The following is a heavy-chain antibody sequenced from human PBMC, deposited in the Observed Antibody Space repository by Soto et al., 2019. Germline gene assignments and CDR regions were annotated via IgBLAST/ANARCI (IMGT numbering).Heavy chain of an antibody. CDR3: SRAVVGAIYYYYYYMDV. CDR2: IYYSGST. D-gene: IGHD1-26*01. J-gene: IGHJ6*03. V-gene: IGHV4-61*08. CDR1: GGSVSSGGYY. Sequence: SETLSLTCTVSGGSVSSGGYYWSWIRQPPGKGLEWIGYIYYSGSTNYNPSPKSRVTISVDTSKNQFSLKLSSVTAADPAVYYCSRAVVGAIYYYYYYMDVWGKGTTVTVSS.